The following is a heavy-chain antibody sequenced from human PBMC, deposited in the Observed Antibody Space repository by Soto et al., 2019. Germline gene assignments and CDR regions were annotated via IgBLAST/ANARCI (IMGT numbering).Heavy chain of an antibody. CDR2: IYHSGST. D-gene: IGHD3-16*02. CDR1: GGSISSGGYS. Sequence: QLQLQESGSGLVKPSQTLSLTCAVSGGSISSGGYSWSWIRQPPGKGLEWIGYIYHSGSTYYNPSLKSRVTISVDRSKNQFSLKLSSVTAADTAVYYCARDSWGELSLAAFDIWGQGTMVTVSS. V-gene: IGHV4-30-2*01. CDR3: ARDSWGELSLAAFDI. J-gene: IGHJ3*02.